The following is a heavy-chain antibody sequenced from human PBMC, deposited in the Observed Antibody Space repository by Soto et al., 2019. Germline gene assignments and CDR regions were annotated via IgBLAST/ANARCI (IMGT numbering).Heavy chain of an antibody. J-gene: IGHJ4*02. Sequence: PSETLSLTCTVSGGSISSSSYYWGWIRQPPGKGLEWLGSIYYSGSTYYNPSLKSRVTIFVDTSKNQFSLKLSSVTAADTAVYYCARHAVHSSGCTDDRGQGTLVTVSS. D-gene: IGHD6-19*01. V-gene: IGHV4-39*01. CDR3: ARHAVHSSGCTDD. CDR1: GGSISSSSYY. CDR2: IYYSGST.